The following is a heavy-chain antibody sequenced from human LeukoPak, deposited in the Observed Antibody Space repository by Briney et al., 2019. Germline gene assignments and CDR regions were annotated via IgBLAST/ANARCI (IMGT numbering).Heavy chain of an antibody. Sequence: ASVKVSCKASGYTFTSYAMHWVRQAPGQRLEWMGWINAGNGNTKYPQKFQGRVTITRGTSASTAYMELSSLRSEDTAVYYCARYFDWLLNWGQGTLVTVSS. D-gene: IGHD3-9*01. J-gene: IGHJ4*02. CDR2: INAGNGNT. CDR1: GYTFTSYA. CDR3: ARYFDWLLN. V-gene: IGHV1-3*01.